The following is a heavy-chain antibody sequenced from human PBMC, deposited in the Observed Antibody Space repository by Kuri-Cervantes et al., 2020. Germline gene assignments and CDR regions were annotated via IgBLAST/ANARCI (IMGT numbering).Heavy chain of an antibody. CDR1: GGSISSYY. Sequence: SETLSLTCTVSGGSISSYYWSWIRQPPGKGLEWIGYISYSGGTNYNPSLKSRVTISVDTSKNQFSLKLSSVTAADTAVYYCARAKFRAVDYWGQGTLVTVSS. CDR2: ISYSGGT. CDR3: ARAKFRAVDY. V-gene: IGHV4-59*01. J-gene: IGHJ4*02.